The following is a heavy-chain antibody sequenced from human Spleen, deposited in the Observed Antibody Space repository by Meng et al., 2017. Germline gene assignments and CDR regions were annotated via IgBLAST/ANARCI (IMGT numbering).Heavy chain of an antibody. V-gene: IGHV3-20*04. CDR3: AKNSGLDVDDN. CDR1: GFNFYEYA. J-gene: IGHJ4*02. D-gene: IGHD5-12*01. CDR2: INWNGART. Sequence: GESLKISCTASGFNFYEYAMTWVRQAPGKGLEWVSGINWNGARTSYADSLRGRITVSRDNGKNSLYLQMNSLRAEDTAVFYCAKNSGLDVDDNWGQGTLVTVSS.